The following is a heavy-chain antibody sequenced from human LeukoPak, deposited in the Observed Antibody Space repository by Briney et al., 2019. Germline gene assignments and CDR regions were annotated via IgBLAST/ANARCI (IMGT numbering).Heavy chain of an antibody. Sequence: SVKVSSKASGGTFSSYAISWVRQAPGQGLEWMGGIIPIFGTANYAQKFQGRVTITADESTSTAYMELSSLRSEDTAVYYCARGTTGARDRFDYWGQGTLVTVSS. CDR3: ARGTTGARDRFDY. CDR2: IIPIFGTA. D-gene: IGHD1-26*01. CDR1: GGTFSSYA. J-gene: IGHJ4*02. V-gene: IGHV1-69*13.